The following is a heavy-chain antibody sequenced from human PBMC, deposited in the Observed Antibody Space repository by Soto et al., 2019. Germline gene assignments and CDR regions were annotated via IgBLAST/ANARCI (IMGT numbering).Heavy chain of an antibody. CDR1: GFTFSSYS. Sequence: EVQLVESGGGLVQPGGSLRLSCAASGFTFSSYSMNWVRQAPGKGLEWVSYISSSSSTIYYADSVKGRFTISRDNAKNSLYLQMNSLRAEDTAVYYCARDGAHCSGGSCYHDAFDIWGQGTMVTVSS. J-gene: IGHJ3*02. CDR3: ARDGAHCSGGSCYHDAFDI. CDR2: ISSSSSTI. V-gene: IGHV3-48*01. D-gene: IGHD2-15*01.